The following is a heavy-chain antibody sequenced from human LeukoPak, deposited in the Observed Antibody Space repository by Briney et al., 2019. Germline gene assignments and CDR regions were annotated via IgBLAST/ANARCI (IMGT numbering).Heavy chain of an antibody. CDR2: IIPILGIA. V-gene: IGHV1-69*04. CDR1: GGTFSSYA. CDR3: ARPLGRGYSYGLDY. Sequence: SVTVSCKASGGTFSSYAISWVRQAPGQGLEWMGRIIPILGIANYAQKFQGRVTITADKSTSTAYMELSSLRSEDTAVYYCARPLGRGYSYGLDYWGQGTLVTVSS. J-gene: IGHJ4*02. D-gene: IGHD5-18*01.